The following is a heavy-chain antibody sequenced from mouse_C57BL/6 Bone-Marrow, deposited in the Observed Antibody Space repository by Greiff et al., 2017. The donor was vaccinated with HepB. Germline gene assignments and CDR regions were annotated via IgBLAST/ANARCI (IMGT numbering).Heavy chain of an antibody. CDR2: ISSGGSYT. J-gene: IGHJ2*01. CDR1: GFTFSSYG. CDR3: ASLYYSNYLYY. D-gene: IGHD2-5*01. V-gene: IGHV5-6*01. Sequence: EVNVVESGGDLVKPGGSLKLSCAASGFTFSSYGMSWVRQTPDKRLEWVATISSGGSYTYYPDSVKGRFTISRDNAKNTLYLQMSSLKYEDTAMYYCASLYYSNYLYYWGQGTTLTVSS.